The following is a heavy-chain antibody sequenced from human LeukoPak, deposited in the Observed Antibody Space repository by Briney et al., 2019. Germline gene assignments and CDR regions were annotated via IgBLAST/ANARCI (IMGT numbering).Heavy chain of an antibody. CDR1: GFTFSSYG. Sequence: PGGSLRLSCAASGFTFSSYGMHWVRQAPGKGLEWVAVISYDGSNKYYADSVKGRFTISRDNSKNTLYLQMNSLRAEDTAVYHCAKTPILGVVATSYDYWGQGTLVTVSS. CDR2: ISYDGSNK. V-gene: IGHV3-30*18. J-gene: IGHJ4*02. CDR3: AKTPILGVVATSYDY. D-gene: IGHD3-3*01.